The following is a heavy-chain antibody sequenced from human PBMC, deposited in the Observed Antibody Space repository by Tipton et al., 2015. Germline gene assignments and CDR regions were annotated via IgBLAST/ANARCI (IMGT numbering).Heavy chain of an antibody. CDR1: SDSISKYY. CDR2: IRYTGIT. D-gene: IGHD3-3*01. V-gene: IGHV4-59*01. Sequence: TLSLTCTVSSDSISKYYWTWIRQPPGKELQWIGYIRYTGITNYNPSLKSRVTISVDTSKTQFSLKMRSVTATDTAVYYCARGSAILGVVNPTCDYWGQGTLVTVSS. J-gene: IGHJ4*02. CDR3: ARGSAILGVVNPTCDY.